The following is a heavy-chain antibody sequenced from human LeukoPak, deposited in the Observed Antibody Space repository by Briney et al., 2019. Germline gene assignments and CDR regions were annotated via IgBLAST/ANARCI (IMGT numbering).Heavy chain of an antibody. CDR2: IHRDGSSA. D-gene: IGHD1-14*01. CDR3: ARSANRACDY. Sequence: GRSLRLSCAASGFTFSSYWMFWVRQAPGKRLVWVSRIHRDGSSATYADSVQGRFTVSRDNAKNTLYLQMNSLRAEDTAVYYCARSANRACDYWGQGTLVTVSS. J-gene: IGHJ4*02. V-gene: IGHV3-74*01. CDR1: GFTFSSYW.